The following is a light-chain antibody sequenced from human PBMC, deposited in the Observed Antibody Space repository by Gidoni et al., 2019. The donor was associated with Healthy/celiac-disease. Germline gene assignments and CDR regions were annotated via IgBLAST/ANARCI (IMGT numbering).Light chain of an antibody. Sequence: DIVMTQSPLSLPVTPGEPASISCRSSQSLLHSNGYNYLYWSLQKPGQSPQLLIYLGSNRASGVPDRFSGSGSGTDFTLKISRVEAEDVGVYYCMQALQTPRTFGQGTKVEIK. CDR3: MQALQTPRT. V-gene: IGKV2-28*01. J-gene: IGKJ1*01. CDR1: QSLLHSNGYNY. CDR2: LGS.